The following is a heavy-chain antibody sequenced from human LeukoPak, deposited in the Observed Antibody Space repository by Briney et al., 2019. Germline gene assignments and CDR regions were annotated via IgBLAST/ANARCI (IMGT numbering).Heavy chain of an antibody. CDR1: GFTFSSYA. J-gene: IGHJ4*02. CDR2: IYSGGST. Sequence: GGSLRLSCAASGFTFSSYAVSWVRQAPGKGLEWVSVIYSGGSTYYADSVKGRFTISRDNSKNTLYLQMNSLRAEDTAVYYCARDSPNYDYVWGSYLDYWGQGTLVTVSS. D-gene: IGHD3-16*02. CDR3: ARDSPNYDYVWGSYLDY. V-gene: IGHV3-66*01.